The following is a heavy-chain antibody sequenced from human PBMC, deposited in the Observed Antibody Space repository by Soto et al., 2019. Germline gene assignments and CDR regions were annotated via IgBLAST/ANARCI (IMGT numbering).Heavy chain of an antibody. CDR2: IYSGGST. Sequence: EVQLVETGGGLIQPGGSLRLSCAASGFTVSSNYMSWVRQAPGKGLEWVSVIYSGGSTYYADSVKGRFTISRDNSKNTLYLQMNSLRAEDTAVYYCAKDRGTLTLYYYYGMDVWGQGTTVTVSS. D-gene: IGHD7-27*01. V-gene: IGHV3-53*05. J-gene: IGHJ6*02. CDR3: AKDRGTLTLYYYYGMDV. CDR1: GFTVSSNY.